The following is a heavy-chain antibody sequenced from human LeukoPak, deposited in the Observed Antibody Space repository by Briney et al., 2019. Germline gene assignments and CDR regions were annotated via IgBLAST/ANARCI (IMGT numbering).Heavy chain of an antibody. V-gene: IGHV4-34*01. CDR3: AKNGQSGFSFDP. D-gene: IGHD2-8*01. J-gene: IGHJ5*02. CDR1: SESFIGYY. Sequence: SETLSLTCAVYSESFIGYYWSWIRQPPGKGLEWIGEINHSGGTNYNPSLKSRVTISIDTSKNQFSLKLNSVTAADTAVYYCAKNGQSGFSFDPWGQGTLVTVSS. CDR2: INHSGGT.